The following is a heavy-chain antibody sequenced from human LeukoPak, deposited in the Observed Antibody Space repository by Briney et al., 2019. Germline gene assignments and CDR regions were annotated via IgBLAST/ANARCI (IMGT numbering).Heavy chain of an antibody. J-gene: IGHJ2*01. D-gene: IGHD1/OR15-1a*01. Sequence: PSETLSLTCTVSGGSISSYYWSWLRQPPGKGLEWIGYIYYSGSTNYNPSLKSRVTISVDTSKNQFSLKLSSVTAADTAVYYCARLEQQRYFDLWGRGTLVTPSS. CDR3: ARLEQQRYFDL. CDR2: IYYSGST. CDR1: GGSISSYY. V-gene: IGHV4-59*01.